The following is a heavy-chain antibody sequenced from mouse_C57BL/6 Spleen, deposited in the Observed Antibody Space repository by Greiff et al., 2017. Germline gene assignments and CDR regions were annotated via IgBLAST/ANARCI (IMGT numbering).Heavy chain of an antibody. CDR3: TRGLTGSWFAY. CDR1: GYTFTDYE. CDR2: IDPETGGT. D-gene: IGHD4-1*01. V-gene: IGHV1-15*01. J-gene: IGHJ3*01. Sequence: VQLQQSGAELVRPGASVTLSCKASGYTFTDYEMHWVKQTPVHGLEWIGAIDPETGGTAYNQKFKGKAILTAAKSSSTAYMELRSLTSEDSAVYYCTRGLTGSWFAYWGQGTLVTVSA.